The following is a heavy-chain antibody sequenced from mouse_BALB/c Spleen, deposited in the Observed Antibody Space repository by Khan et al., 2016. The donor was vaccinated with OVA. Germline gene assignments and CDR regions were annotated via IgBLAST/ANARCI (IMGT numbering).Heavy chain of an antibody. CDR1: GFTFSSYS. Sequence: EVQLVESGGDLVKPGGSLKLSCAASGFTFSSYSMSWVRQTPDKRLEWVATISSGGDYTYYPDNVKGRFTISRDNAKNTLYLQMSSLKSEDTAMYYCASHLTGSFAYWGQGTTLTVSS. V-gene: IGHV5-6*01. CDR3: ASHLTGSFAY. J-gene: IGHJ2*01. CDR2: ISSGGDYT. D-gene: IGHD4-1*01.